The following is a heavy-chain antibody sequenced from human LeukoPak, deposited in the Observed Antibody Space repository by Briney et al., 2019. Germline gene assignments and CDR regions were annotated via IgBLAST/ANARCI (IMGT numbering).Heavy chain of an antibody. J-gene: IGHJ4*02. CDR3: ARDREDIVVVPAADREFLY. CDR1: GYTFTGYY. D-gene: IGHD2-2*01. Sequence: ASVKVSCKASGYTFTGYYMHWVRQAPGQGLEWMGWISAYNGNTNYAQKLQGRVTMTTDTSTSTAYMELRSLRSDDTAVYYCARDREDIVVVPAADREFLYWGQGTLVTVSS. V-gene: IGHV1-18*04. CDR2: ISAYNGNT.